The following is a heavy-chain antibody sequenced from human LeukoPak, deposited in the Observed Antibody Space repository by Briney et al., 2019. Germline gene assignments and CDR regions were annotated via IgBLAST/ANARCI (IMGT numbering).Heavy chain of an antibody. D-gene: IGHD6-19*01. CDR1: GFTFSSYA. CDR2: ISGSGGST. J-gene: IGHJ4*02. Sequence: GGSLRLSCAASGFTFSSYAMSWVRQAPGKGLEWVSAISGSGGSTYYADSVKGRFTISRDNSKNTLYLQMNSLRAEDTAVYYCAKVEQSILRFGIAVAGPGDYWGQGTLVTVSS. CDR3: AKVEQSILRFGIAVAGPGDY. V-gene: IGHV3-23*01.